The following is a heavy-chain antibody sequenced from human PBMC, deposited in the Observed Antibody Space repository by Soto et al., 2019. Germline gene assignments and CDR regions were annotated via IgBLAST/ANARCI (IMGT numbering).Heavy chain of an antibody. J-gene: IGHJ5*02. D-gene: IGHD1-20*01. V-gene: IGHV3-23*01. CDR1: GFSFSSHA. CDR3: AKDAWSYNNSWFEG. Sequence: GGSLRLSCAASGFSFSSHAMSWVRQAPGKGLEWASGINDNGGNIYYADSVKGRFTISRDNSKNTMYLQMNSPRDEDTAVYYCAKDAWSYNNSWFEGWGQRTLDTVS. CDR2: INDNGGNI.